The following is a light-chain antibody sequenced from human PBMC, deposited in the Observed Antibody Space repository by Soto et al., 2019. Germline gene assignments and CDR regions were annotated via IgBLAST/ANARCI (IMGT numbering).Light chain of an antibody. CDR2: AAS. CDR1: QGISSW. Sequence: DIQMNQSPSSVSASVGDRVTITCRASQGISSWLAWYQQKPGKAPKLLIYAASSLQSGVPSRFSGSGSGTEFTLPISSLQPEDVAVYYCQQSYSTLYTFGQGTNLELK. J-gene: IGKJ2*01. CDR3: QQSYSTLYT. V-gene: IGKV1-12*01.